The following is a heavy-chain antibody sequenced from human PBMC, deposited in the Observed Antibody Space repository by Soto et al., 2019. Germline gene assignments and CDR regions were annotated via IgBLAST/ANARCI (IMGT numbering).Heavy chain of an antibody. CDR1: GGSFSSYY. V-gene: IGHV4-59*01. D-gene: IGHD3-22*01. Sequence: SETLSLTCTVSGGSFSSYYWSWIRQPPGKGLEWIGYIYCSGSTNYNPSLKSRVTISVDTSKNQFSLKLSSVTAADTAVYYCARGNYYDSSGYYDYWGQGTLVTVSS. J-gene: IGHJ4*02. CDR3: ARGNYYDSSGYYDY. CDR2: IYCSGST.